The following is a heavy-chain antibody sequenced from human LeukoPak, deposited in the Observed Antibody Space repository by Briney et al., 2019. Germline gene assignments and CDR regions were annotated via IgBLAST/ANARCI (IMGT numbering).Heavy chain of an antibody. CDR3: ARPGSPTYYYDSSHNWFDP. CDR2: ISAYNGNT. Sequence: ASVKVSCKASGYTFTSYGISWVRQAPGQGLEWMGWISAYNGNTNYAQKLQGRVTMTTDTSTSTAYMELSSLRSEDTAVYYCARPGSPTYYYDSSHNWFDPWGQGTLVTVSS. D-gene: IGHD3-22*01. J-gene: IGHJ5*02. CDR1: GYTFTSYG. V-gene: IGHV1-18*01.